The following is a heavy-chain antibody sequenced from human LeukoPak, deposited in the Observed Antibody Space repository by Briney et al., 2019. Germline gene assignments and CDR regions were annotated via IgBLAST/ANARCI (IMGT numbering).Heavy chain of an antibody. CDR3: ARSAYCSSTSCYPYYFDY. Sequence: GGSLRLSCAASGFTFSSYSMNWVRQAPGKGLEWVSSISSSSSYIYYADSVKGRFTISRDNARNSLYLQMNSLRAEDTAVYYCARSAYCSSTSCYPYYFDYWGQGTLVTVSS. J-gene: IGHJ4*02. CDR2: ISSSSSYI. V-gene: IGHV3-21*01. D-gene: IGHD2-2*01. CDR1: GFTFSSYS.